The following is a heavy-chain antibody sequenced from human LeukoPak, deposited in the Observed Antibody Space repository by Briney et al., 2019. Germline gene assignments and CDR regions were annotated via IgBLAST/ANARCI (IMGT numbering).Heavy chain of an antibody. Sequence: ASVKVSCKASGGTFSSYAISWVRQAPGQGLEWMGRIIPIFGTANYAQKFQGRVTITTDESTSTAYMELSSLRSEDTAVYYCARGIVGATTGDALDIWGQGTMVTVSS. J-gene: IGHJ3*02. D-gene: IGHD1-26*01. CDR2: IIPIFGTA. V-gene: IGHV1-69*05. CDR3: ARGIVGATTGDALDI. CDR1: GGTFSSYA.